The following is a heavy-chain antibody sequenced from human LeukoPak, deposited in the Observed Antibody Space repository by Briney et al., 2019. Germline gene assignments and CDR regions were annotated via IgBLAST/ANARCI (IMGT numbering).Heavy chain of an antibody. CDR3: ARGKRWLIPFDY. Sequence: SETLSLTCTVSGGSISSYYWSWIRQPPGKGLEWIGYIYYSGSTNYNPSHKSRVTISVDTSKNQFSLKLSSVTAADTAVYYCARGKRWLIPFDYWGQGTLVTVSS. CDR1: GGSISSYY. V-gene: IGHV4-59*01. CDR2: IYYSGST. J-gene: IGHJ4*02. D-gene: IGHD3-22*01.